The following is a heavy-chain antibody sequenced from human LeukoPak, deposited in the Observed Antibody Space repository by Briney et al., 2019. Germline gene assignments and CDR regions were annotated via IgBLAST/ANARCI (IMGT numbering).Heavy chain of an antibody. CDR1: GFTFSSYA. CDR3: ATPAYRDRGGFDH. CDR2: ISGSISGSGGKT. J-gene: IGHJ4*02. V-gene: IGHV3-23*01. Sequence: GGSLRLSCAASGFTFSSYAMLWVRQTPGKGLEWVSAISGSISGSGGKTYYADSVKGRFTISRDNSKITLLLQMNSLRAEDTAVYYCATPAYRDRGGFDHWGQGTLVTVSS. D-gene: IGHD1-26*01.